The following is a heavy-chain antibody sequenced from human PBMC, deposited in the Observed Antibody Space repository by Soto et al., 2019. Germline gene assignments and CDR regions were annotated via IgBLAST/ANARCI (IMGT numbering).Heavy chain of an antibody. V-gene: IGHV1-69*12. CDR3: ARVALSLVGGGDCCRDI. D-gene: IGHD2-21*02. Sequence: QVQLVQSGAEVKKPGSSVKVSCKASGGTFSSYAISWVRQAPGQGLEWMGGIIPIFGTANYAQKFQGRVTITADESTSTAYMELSSLRSEDTAMYYCARVALSLVGGGDCCRDIWGQGTMVTVSS. CDR2: IIPIFGTA. J-gene: IGHJ3*02. CDR1: GGTFSSYA.